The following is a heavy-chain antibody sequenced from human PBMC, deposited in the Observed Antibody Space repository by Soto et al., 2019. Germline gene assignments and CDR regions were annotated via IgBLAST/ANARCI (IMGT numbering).Heavy chain of an antibody. D-gene: IGHD2-15*01. J-gene: IGHJ5*02. CDR3: ARDLAPGYCSGGSCYFSSGFDP. CDR1: GGSISSGGYY. Sequence: SETLSLTCTVSGGSISSGGYYWSWIRQHPGKGLEWIGYIYYSGSTYYNPSLKSRVTISVDTSKNQFSLKLSSVTAADTAVYYCARDLAPGYCSGGSCYFSSGFDPWGQGTLVTVS. CDR2: IYYSGST. V-gene: IGHV4-31*03.